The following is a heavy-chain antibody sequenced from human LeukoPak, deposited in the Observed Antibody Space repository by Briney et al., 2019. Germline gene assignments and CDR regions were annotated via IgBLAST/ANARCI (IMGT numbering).Heavy chain of an antibody. CDR2: INPNSGGT. CDR3: AKEEYSSSTTDFDY. J-gene: IGHJ4*02. V-gene: IGHV1-2*06. Sequence: ASVKVSCKASGYTFTGYYMHWVRQAPGQGLEWMGRINPNSGGTNYAQKFQGRVTMTRDTSISTAYMELSRLRSDDTAVYYCAKEEYSSSTTDFDYWGQGTLVTVSS. D-gene: IGHD6-6*01. CDR1: GYTFTGYY.